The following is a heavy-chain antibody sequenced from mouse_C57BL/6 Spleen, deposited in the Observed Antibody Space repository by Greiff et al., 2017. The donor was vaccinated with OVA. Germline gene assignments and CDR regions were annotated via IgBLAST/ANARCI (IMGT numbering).Heavy chain of an antibody. CDR1: GYTFTSYW. D-gene: IGHD1-1*01. CDR2: IDPSDSYT. CDR3: ADYYGRSAPTGYFDV. J-gene: IGHJ1*03. V-gene: IGHV1-50*01. Sequence: VQLQQPGAELVKPGASVKLSCKASGYTFTSYWMQWVKQRPGQGLEWIGEIDPSDSYTNYNQKFKGKATLTVDTSSSTAYMKLSSLTSGDSAVYDCADYYGRSAPTGYFDVWGTGTTVTVSS.